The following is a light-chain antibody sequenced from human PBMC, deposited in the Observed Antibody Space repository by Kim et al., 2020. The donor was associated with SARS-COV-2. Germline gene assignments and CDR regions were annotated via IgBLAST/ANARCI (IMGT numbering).Light chain of an antibody. J-gene: IGLJ3*02. V-gene: IGLV3-1*01. CDR1: KLGDKY. CDR2: QDS. Sequence: SYELTQQPSVSVSPGQTASITCSGDKLGDKYACWYQQKPGQSPVLVLYQDSKRPSGIPERFSGSNSGNTATLTISGTQAMDEADYYCQAWDSSTGVFGGGTQLNVL. CDR3: QAWDSSTGV.